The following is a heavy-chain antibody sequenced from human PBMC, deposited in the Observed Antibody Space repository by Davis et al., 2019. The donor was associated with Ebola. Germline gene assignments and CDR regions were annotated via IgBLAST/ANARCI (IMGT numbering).Heavy chain of an antibody. Sequence: GESPKISCAASGFTFSGSAMHWVRQASGKGLEWVGRIRSKANSYATAYAASVKGRFTISRDDSKNTAYLQMNSLKTEDTAVYYCTSSGSPSDYWGQGTLVTVSS. D-gene: IGHD1-26*01. V-gene: IGHV3-73*01. J-gene: IGHJ4*02. CDR2: IRSKANSYAT. CDR1: GFTFSGSA. CDR3: TSSGSPSDY.